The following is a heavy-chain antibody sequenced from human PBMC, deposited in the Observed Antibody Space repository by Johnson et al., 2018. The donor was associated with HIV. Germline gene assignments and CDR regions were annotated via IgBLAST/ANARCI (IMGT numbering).Heavy chain of an antibody. CDR2: IRWDGAVT. Sequence: QLVESGGVVVQPGGSLRLSCAASGFKFDDCAMHWVRQAPGNGLEWVSLIRWDGAVTHYVDSVKGRFTISRDNSRNSLYLQMKSLRTEDTALYYCARAEIYEGRIGDFAFDVWGRGTMVTVSS. CDR1: GFKFDDCA. V-gene: IGHV3-43D*03. CDR3: ARAEIYEGRIGDFAFDV. J-gene: IGHJ3*01. D-gene: IGHD3-10*01.